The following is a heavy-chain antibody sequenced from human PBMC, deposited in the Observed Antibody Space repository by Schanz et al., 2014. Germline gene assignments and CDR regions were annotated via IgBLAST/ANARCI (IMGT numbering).Heavy chain of an antibody. J-gene: IGHJ4*02. CDR2: IWYDGSNK. V-gene: IGHV3-33*06. CDR3: AKYRGYYRVSGSYRELEY. D-gene: IGHD3-10*01. CDR1: GFTFSSYG. Sequence: QVQPVESGGGVVQPGRSLRLSCAASGFTFSSYGMHWVRQAPGKGLEWVAVIWYDGSNKYYADSVKGRFTISRDNSKNTLYLQMNSLRPEDTAVYYCAKYRGYYRVSGSYRELEYWGQGTLVTVSS.